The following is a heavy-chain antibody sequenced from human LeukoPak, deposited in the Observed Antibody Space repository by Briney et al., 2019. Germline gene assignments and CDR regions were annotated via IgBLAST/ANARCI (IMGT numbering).Heavy chain of an antibody. J-gene: IGHJ5*02. Sequence: ASVKLSCTASGYTFTNYGISWVRQAPGQGLEWMGWISIYRGNTNYAQKFQGRVTMTTDTSTSTAYLELKGLRSDDTAMYYCARDVGITVADSFDPWGQGTLVTVSS. CDR1: GYTFTNYG. D-gene: IGHD6-13*01. CDR2: ISIYRGNT. V-gene: IGHV1-18*04. CDR3: ARDVGITVADSFDP.